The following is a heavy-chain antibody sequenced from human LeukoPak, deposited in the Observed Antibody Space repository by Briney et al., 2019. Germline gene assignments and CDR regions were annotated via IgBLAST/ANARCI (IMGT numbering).Heavy chain of an antibody. CDR2: IYYSGST. CDR3: ARAIRGVMYYYYYYYMDV. J-gene: IGHJ6*03. CDR1: GGSISSYY. Sequence: SETLSLTCTVSGGSISSYYWSWIRQPPGKGLEWIGYIYYSGSTNYSPSLKSRLTISVDTSKNQFSLQLSSVTAADTAVYYCARAIRGVMYYYYYYYMDVWGKGTTVTISS. V-gene: IGHV4-59*01. D-gene: IGHD3-10*01.